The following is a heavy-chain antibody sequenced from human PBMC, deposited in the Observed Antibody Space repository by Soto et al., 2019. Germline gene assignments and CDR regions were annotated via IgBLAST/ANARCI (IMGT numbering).Heavy chain of an antibody. CDR2: IWYDGSNK. D-gene: IGHD3-10*01. V-gene: IGHV3-33*01. CDR3: ARIYISENLYYMDV. Sequence: GESLKISCAASGFTFSSYGMHWVRQAPGKGLEWVAVIWYDGSNKYYADSVKGRFTISRDNSKNTLYLQMNSLRAEDTAVYYCARIYISENLYYMDVWGKGTTVTVSS. CDR1: GFTFSSYG. J-gene: IGHJ6*03.